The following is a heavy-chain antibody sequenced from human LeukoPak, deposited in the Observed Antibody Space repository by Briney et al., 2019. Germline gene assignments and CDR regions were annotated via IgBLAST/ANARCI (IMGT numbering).Heavy chain of an antibody. CDR2: TNPNSGGT. CDR1: GYTFTGYY. V-gene: IGHV1-2*02. J-gene: IGHJ5*02. CDR3: ARDGSDIVDP. D-gene: IGHD2-15*01. Sequence: ASVKLSCKASGYTFTGYYMHWVRQPPGQGLEWMGWTNPNSGGTNYAQKCQGRVTMTRDTSISTAYMELSRLRSDDTAVYYCARDGSDIVDPWGQGTLVTVSS.